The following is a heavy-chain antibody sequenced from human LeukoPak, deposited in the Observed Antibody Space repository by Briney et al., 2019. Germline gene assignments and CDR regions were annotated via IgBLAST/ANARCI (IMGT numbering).Heavy chain of an antibody. CDR3: ARVPYYDILTGNWFDP. J-gene: IGHJ5*02. V-gene: IGHV4-59*11. D-gene: IGHD3-9*01. CDR1: GGSISSHY. CDR2: IYYSGST. Sequence: SQTLSLTCTVSGGSISSHYWSWIRQPPGKGLEWVGYIYYSGSTNYNPSLKSRVTISVDTSKNQFTLKLSSVTAADTAVYYCARVPYYDILTGNWFDPWGQGTLVTVSS.